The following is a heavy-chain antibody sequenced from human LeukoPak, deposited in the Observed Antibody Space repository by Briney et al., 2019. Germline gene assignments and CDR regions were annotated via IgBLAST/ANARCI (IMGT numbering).Heavy chain of an antibody. J-gene: IGHJ4*02. V-gene: IGHV3-23*01. D-gene: IGHD4-17*01. CDR2: ISGSGGST. CDR3: AKERQTGDYFTSDY. Sequence: GGSLRLSCAASGFTFSSYAMSWVRQAPGKGLEWVSAISGSGGSTYYADSVKGQFTISRDNSKNTVYLQMNNLRVDDTAVYYCAKERQTGDYFTSDYWGQGTLVTVSS. CDR1: GFTFSSYA.